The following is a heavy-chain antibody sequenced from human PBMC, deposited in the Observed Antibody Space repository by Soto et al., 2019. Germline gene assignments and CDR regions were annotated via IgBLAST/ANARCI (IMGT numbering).Heavy chain of an antibody. CDR3: ARAMDSSGVGDYYYVWDV. V-gene: IGHV4-59*01. Sequence: TSGTLSLTCTVSGGSISSYYWSWIRQPPGKGLEWIGYIYYSGITNYNPSLKSRVTISVYTSKNQSSLKLSPVTPADTAVYYCARAMDSSGVGDYYYVWDVGGKGTTVTVSS. CDR2: IYYSGIT. D-gene: IGHD6-25*01. J-gene: IGHJ6*04. CDR1: GGSISSYY.